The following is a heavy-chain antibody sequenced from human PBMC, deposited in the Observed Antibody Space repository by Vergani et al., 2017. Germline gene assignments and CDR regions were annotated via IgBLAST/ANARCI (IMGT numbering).Heavy chain of an antibody. D-gene: IGHD2/OR15-2a*01. V-gene: IGHV4-34*01. CDR3: ARVSFFQAYYYYYGMDV. CDR1: GGSFSGYY. J-gene: IGHJ6*02. CDR2: INHSGST. Sequence: QVQLQQWGAGLLQPSETLSLTCAVYGGSFSGYYWSWIRQPPGKGREWIGEINHSGSTNYNPSLKSRVTISVDTSKNQFSLKLSSVTAADTAVYYCARVSFFQAYYYYYGMDVWGQGTTVTVSS.